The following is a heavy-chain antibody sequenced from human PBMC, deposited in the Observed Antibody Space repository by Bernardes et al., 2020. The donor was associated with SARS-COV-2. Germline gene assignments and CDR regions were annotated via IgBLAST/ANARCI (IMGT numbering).Heavy chain of an antibody. Sequence: SVKVSCKASGGTFSSYSITWVRQAPGQGLEWMGRIITILDVPHYAQKFQGRVTITADKSTSTAYMELSSLRSEDTAVYYCARDCSSNTGYNHWLDPWGQGTLVNVYS. V-gene: IGHV1-69*04. CDR3: ARDCSSNTGYNHWLDP. CDR1: GGTFSSYS. J-gene: IGHJ5*02. CDR2: IITILDVP. D-gene: IGHD2-2*01.